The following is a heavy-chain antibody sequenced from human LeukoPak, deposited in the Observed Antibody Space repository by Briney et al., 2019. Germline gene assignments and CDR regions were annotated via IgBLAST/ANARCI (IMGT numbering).Heavy chain of an antibody. J-gene: IGHJ5*02. CDR3: ARGPVVPAPTGSWFDP. V-gene: IGHV7-4-1*02. CDR1: GYTFTSYA. Sequence: GASVKVSCKASGYTFTSYAMNWVRQAPGQGLEWMGWINTNTGNPTYAQGFTGRFVFSLDISVSTAYLQISSLKAEDTAVYYCARGPVVPAPTGSWFDPWGQGTLATVSS. CDR2: INTNTGNP. D-gene: IGHD2-2*01.